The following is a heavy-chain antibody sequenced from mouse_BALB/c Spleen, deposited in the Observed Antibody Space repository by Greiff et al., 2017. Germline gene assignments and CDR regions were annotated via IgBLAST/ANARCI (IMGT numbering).Heavy chain of an antibody. J-gene: IGHJ4*01. Sequence: VHVKQSGPELVKPGASVKMSCKASGYTFTSYVMHWVKQKPGQGLEWIGYINPYNDGTKYNEKFKGKATLTSDKSSSTAYMEHSSLTSEDSAVYYCARAGDYAMDYWGQGTSVTVSS. CDR1: GYTFTSYV. V-gene: IGHV1-14*01. D-gene: IGHD3-3*01. CDR3: ARAGDYAMDY. CDR2: INPYNDGT.